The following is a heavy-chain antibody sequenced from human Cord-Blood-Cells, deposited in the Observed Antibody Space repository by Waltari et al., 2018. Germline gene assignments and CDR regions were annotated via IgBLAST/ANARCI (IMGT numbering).Heavy chain of an antibody. CDR3: ARRNWVCDY. D-gene: IGHD7-27*01. Sequence: QVQLQQRGAGLLKPSGTLSLTSAVYGGSFSGSYWSWNRQPPWKGLECIGEINHSRSTNYTSSLKSRVTISVDTCKNQVSLKLSSVSAAATAVYYCARRNWVCDYGGQGTLVTVSS. V-gene: IGHV4-34*01. CDR1: GGSFSGSY. J-gene: IGHJ4*02. CDR2: INHSRST.